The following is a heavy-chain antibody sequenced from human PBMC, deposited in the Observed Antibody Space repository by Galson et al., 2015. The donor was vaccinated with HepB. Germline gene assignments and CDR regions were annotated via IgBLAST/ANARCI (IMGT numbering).Heavy chain of an antibody. CDR1: GFTFGDYA. J-gene: IGHJ6*02. CDR2: IRSKAYGGTT. CDR3: TRGYDFWSGYYTYYYYYGMDV. D-gene: IGHD3-3*01. V-gene: IGHV3-49*04. Sequence: SLRLSCAASGFTFGDYAMSWVRQAPGKGLEWVGFIRSKAYGGTTEYAASVKGRFTISRDDSKSIAYLQMNSLKTEDTAVYYCTRGYDFWSGYYTYYYYYGMDVWGQGTTVTVSS.